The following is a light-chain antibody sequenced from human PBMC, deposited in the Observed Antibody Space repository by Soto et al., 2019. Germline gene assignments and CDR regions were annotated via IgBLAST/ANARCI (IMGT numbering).Light chain of an antibody. J-gene: IGKJ1*01. V-gene: IGKV3-15*01. CDR2: GAS. CDR1: QSVSSN. CDR3: QQYNNWPRT. Sequence: EIGRTQSPATLSGSPGERATLSCMASQSVSSNLAWYQHKPGQAPRLLIYGASTRATGIPARFSGSGSGTEFTLTINSLQSEDFAVYYCQQYNNWPRTFGQGTKVDIK.